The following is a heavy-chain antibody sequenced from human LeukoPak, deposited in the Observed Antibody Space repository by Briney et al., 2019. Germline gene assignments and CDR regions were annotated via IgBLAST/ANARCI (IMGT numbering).Heavy chain of an antibody. V-gene: IGHV1-2*02. Sequence: GASVKVSCKASGYTFSRYYIHWVRQAPGQGLEWIGWINPNSGGTNYAQKFQGRVTMTRDTSITTAYMELSRLRYDDTALYYCARLGIVPAGIDYWGQGTLLTVSS. D-gene: IGHD6-13*01. CDR3: ARLGIVPAGIDY. CDR2: INPNSGGT. J-gene: IGHJ4*02. CDR1: GYTFSRYY.